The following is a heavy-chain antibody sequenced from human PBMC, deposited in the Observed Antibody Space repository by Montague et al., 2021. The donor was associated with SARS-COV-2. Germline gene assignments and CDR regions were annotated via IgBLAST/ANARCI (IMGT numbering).Heavy chain of an antibody. D-gene: IGHD3-16*01. CDR3: VRGWGSWFH. CDR2: TDQSGKT. CDR1: TTSFSGYY. J-gene: IGHJ4*02. Sequence: SETLSLTCAVHTTSFSGYYRGWIRQSPGKGLEWIGETDQSGKTNXNPTLKSRVTISADTSKSQFSLKLNSVTAADTAVYYCVRGWGSWFHWGQGTLVTVSS. V-gene: IGHV4-34*01.